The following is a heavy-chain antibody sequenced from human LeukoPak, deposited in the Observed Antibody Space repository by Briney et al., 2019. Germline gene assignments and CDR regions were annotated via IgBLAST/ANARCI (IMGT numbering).Heavy chain of an antibody. CDR3: ARGRGRSPLWLVSTPLYFDY. J-gene: IGHJ4*02. CDR1: GGSFSGYY. V-gene: IGHV4-34*01. CDR2: INHSGST. Sequence: SETLSLTCAVYGGSFSGYYWSWIRQPPGKELERIGEINHSGSTNYNPSLKSRVTISVDTSKNQFSLKLSSVTAADTAVYYCARGRGRSPLWLVSTPLYFDYWGQGTLVTVSS. D-gene: IGHD5/OR15-5a*01.